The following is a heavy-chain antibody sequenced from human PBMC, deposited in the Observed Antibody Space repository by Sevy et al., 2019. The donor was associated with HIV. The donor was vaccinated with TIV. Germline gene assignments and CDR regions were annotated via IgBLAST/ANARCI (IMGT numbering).Heavy chain of an antibody. CDR3: AHPSGYSGYDYHDAFDI. V-gene: IGHV2-5*01. CDR1: GFSLSTSGVG. J-gene: IGHJ3*02. Sequence: SGPTLVNPTQTLTLTCTFSGFSLSTSGVGVGWIRQPPGKALEWLPLIYWNDDKRYSPSLKSRLTITKDTSKNQVVLTMTNMDPVDTATYYCAHPSGYSGYDYHDAFDIWRQGTMVTVSS. D-gene: IGHD5-12*01. CDR2: IYWNDDK.